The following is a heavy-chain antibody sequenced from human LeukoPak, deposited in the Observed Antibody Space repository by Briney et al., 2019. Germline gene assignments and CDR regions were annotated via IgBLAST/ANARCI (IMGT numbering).Heavy chain of an antibody. CDR2: GSEYNGNT. Sequence: SVKVSCKASGYTFTGYYMHWVRQAPGLGLDWMGWGSEYNGNTNYAQKVQGRVTMTTDTSTSTAYMELRSLRFDDTAVYYCARDQSVRLLQTSSTYFKHVFAIWGQGSMVTVSS. D-gene: IGHD6-13*01. CDR3: ARDQSVRLLQTSSTYFKHVFAI. CDR1: GYTFTGYY. V-gene: IGHV1-18*04. J-gene: IGHJ3*02.